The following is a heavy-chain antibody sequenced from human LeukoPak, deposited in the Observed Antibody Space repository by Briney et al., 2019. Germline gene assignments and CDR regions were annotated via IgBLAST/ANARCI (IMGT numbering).Heavy chain of an antibody. D-gene: IGHD3-22*01. J-gene: IGHJ6*02. CDR2: IYYSGST. CDR1: GGSISSYY. CDR3: ARDRAYYDSSGYYSGYGMDV. V-gene: IGHV4-59*01. Sequence: PSETLSLTCTVSGGSISSYYWSWIRQPPGKGLEWIGYIYYSGSTNYNPSLKSRVTISVDTSKNQFSLKLSSVTAADTAVYYCARDRAYYDSSGYYSGYGMDVWGQGTTVTVSS.